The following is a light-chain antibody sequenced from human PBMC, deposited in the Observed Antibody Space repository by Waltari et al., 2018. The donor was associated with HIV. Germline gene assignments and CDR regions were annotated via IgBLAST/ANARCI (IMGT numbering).Light chain of an antibody. CDR2: RAS. J-gene: IGKJ1*01. CDR3: QQYNAYPWT. Sequence: DIELTQSPFTLSASVGDTVTITCRASENICNWLAWYQIKPGKAPDLLIYRASTLKSGVPSRFSGRGSGTEFALTVRGLQPDDFGTFFCQQYNAYPWTFGQGTRVDLK. CDR1: ENICNW. V-gene: IGKV1-5*03.